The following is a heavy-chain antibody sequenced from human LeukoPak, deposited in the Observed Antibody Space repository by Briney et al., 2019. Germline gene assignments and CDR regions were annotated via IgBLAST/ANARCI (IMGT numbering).Heavy chain of an antibody. CDR2: IHASGGT. J-gene: IGHJ5*02. Sequence: SETLSLTCTVSGGSISSYYWSWIRQPAGKGLEWIGRIHASGGTNYNPSLKSRLTISVDKSKNQFSLRLSSVTAADTAVYYCARSVGYCSSASCYVNWFDPWGQGTLVTVSS. CDR1: GGSISSYY. CDR3: ARSVGYCSSASCYVNWFDP. D-gene: IGHD2-2*01. V-gene: IGHV4-4*07.